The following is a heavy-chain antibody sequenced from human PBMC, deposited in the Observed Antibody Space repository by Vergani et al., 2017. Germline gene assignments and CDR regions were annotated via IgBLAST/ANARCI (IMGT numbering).Heavy chain of an antibody. Sequence: QVQLQESGPGLVKPSQTLSLTCTVSGGSISSGDYYWSWIRQPPGKGLEWIGYIYYSGSTYYNPSLKSRVTISVDMSKNQFSLKLSSVTAADTAVYYCARDRQVRRIAAAGTSDAFDIWGQGTMVTVSS. CDR1: GGSISSGDYY. J-gene: IGHJ3*02. CDR3: ARDRQVRRIAAAGTSDAFDI. V-gene: IGHV4-30-4*01. CDR2: IYYSGST. D-gene: IGHD6-13*01.